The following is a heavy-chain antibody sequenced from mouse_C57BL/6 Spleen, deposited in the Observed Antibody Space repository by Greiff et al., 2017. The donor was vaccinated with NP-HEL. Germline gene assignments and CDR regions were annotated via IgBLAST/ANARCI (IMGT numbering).Heavy chain of an antibody. Sequence: QVQLQQPGAELVKPGASVKLSCKASGYTFTSYWMHWVKQRPGQGLEWIGMIHPNSGSTNYNEKFKSKATLTVDKSSSTAYMQLSSLTSEDSAVYYCARPYDYDAMDYWGQGTSVTVSS. CDR3: ARPYDYDAMDY. J-gene: IGHJ4*01. CDR2: IHPNSGST. CDR1: GYTFTSYW. V-gene: IGHV1-64*01.